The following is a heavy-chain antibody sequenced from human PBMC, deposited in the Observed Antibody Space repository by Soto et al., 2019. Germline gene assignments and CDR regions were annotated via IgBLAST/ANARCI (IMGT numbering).Heavy chain of an antibody. CDR2: IYYSGST. CDR3: ARVSNWNGVSGETIDY. Sequence: SQLMPLTYTVVEGTISSYDWSWIRKTPGKGLEWIGYIYYSGSTNYNPSLKSRVTISVDTSKNQFSLKLSSVTAADTAVYYCARVSNWNGVSGETIDYWGQGTLVTVSS. V-gene: IGHV4-59*01. CDR1: EGTISSYD. J-gene: IGHJ4*02. D-gene: IGHD1-20*01.